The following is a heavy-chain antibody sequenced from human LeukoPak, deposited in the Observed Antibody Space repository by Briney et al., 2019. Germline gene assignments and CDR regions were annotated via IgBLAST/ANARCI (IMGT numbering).Heavy chain of an antibody. V-gene: IGHV1-2*02. CDR1: GYTFTGYY. D-gene: IGHD3-22*01. CDR3: ARMALSKNYDSSGYSLAAFDI. Sequence: ASVKVSCKASGYTFTGYYMHWVRQAPGQGLEWMGWINPNSGGTNYAQKFQGRVTMTRDTSISTAYMELSRLRSDDTAVYYCARMALSKNYDSSGYSLAAFDIWGQGTMVTVSS. CDR2: INPNSGGT. J-gene: IGHJ3*02.